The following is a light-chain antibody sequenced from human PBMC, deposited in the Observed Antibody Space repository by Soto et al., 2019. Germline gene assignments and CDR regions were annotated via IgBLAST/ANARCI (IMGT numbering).Light chain of an antibody. CDR2: LGS. V-gene: IGKV2-28*01. CDR1: QSLLHSNGYNY. CDR3: MQGLQTPQT. Sequence: DIVMTQSPLSLPVTPGEPASISCRSSQSLLHSNGYNYLDWYLQKPGQSPQLLIFLGSNRASGVPDRLSGSGSGTEFILKITRVEAEDVGVYYCMQGLQTPQTFGQGTKVEI. J-gene: IGKJ1*01.